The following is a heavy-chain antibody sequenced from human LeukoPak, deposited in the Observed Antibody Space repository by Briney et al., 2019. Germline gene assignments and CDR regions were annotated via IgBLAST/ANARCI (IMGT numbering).Heavy chain of an antibody. CDR1: GYSFIYYC. CDR2: VSAYADNT. J-gene: IGHJ4*02. V-gene: IGHV1-18*01. Sequence: ASVKVSCKTSGYSFIYYCIPWVRQAPGQGLEGMGWVSAYADNTNYVQKFQGRVSMTTDTSTNTAYMELRSLRPDDTAVYYCARDCIGCHGFDFWGQGTLVTVSS. D-gene: IGHD2-15*01. CDR3: ARDCIGCHGFDF.